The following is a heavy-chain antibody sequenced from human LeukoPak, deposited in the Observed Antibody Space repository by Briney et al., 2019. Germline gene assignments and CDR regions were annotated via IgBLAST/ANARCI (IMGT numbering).Heavy chain of an antibody. CDR3: ARDRIYQLLYPDAFDI. D-gene: IGHD2-2*02. Sequence: SETLSLTCTVSGGSISSYYWSWIRQPPGKGLEWIGYIYYSGSTNYNPSLKSRVTISVDTSKNQFSLKLSSVTAADTAVYYCARDRIYQLLYPDAFDIWGQGTMVTVSS. V-gene: IGHV4-59*01. J-gene: IGHJ3*02. CDR2: IYYSGST. CDR1: GGSISSYY.